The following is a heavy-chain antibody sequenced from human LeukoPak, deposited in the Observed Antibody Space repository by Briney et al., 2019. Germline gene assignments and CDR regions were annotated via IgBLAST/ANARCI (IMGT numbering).Heavy chain of an antibody. D-gene: IGHD3-22*01. CDR3: ARGGSTDYYDSSGYYFDY. CDR1: GGSISSYY. J-gene: IGHJ4*02. Sequence: PSETLSLTCSVSGGSISSYYWSWIRQPPGKGLEWIGYIYYSGSTDYNPSLRSRVTISVDTSKNQFSLKLSSVTAADTAVYYCARGGSTDYYDSSGYYFDYWGQGTLVTVSS. V-gene: IGHV4-59*01. CDR2: IYYSGST.